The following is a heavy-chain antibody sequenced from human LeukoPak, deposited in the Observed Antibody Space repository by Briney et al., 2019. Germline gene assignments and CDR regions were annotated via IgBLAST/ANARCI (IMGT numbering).Heavy chain of an antibody. D-gene: IGHD6-13*01. Sequence: ASVKVSCKASGYTFTSYGISWVRQAPGQGLEWMGLISAYNGNTNYAQKLQGRVTMTTDTSTSTAYMELRSLRSDDTAVYYCARDEENEGTQQLVRFLTGIDAFDIWGQGTMVTVSS. CDR2: ISAYNGNT. J-gene: IGHJ3*02. CDR3: ARDEENEGTQQLVRFLTGIDAFDI. CDR1: GYTFTSYG. V-gene: IGHV1-18*01.